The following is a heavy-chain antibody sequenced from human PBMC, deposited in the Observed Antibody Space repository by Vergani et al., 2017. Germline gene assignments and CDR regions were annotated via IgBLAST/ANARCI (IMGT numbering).Heavy chain of an antibody. CDR3: ARHSTVEWLVKLGWIDP. J-gene: IGHJ5*02. Sequence: QLQLQESGPGLVKPSATLSLPCSVSGASIRSSNYYWGWIRQPPGKGLEWFASIYYSGSTYYNPSLKSRVTISVDTSKNQFSLKLSSVTAADTAVYFCARHSTVEWLVKLGWIDPWGQGILVTVSS. CDR1: GASIRSSNYY. V-gene: IGHV4-39*01. CDR2: IYYSGST. D-gene: IGHD6-19*01.